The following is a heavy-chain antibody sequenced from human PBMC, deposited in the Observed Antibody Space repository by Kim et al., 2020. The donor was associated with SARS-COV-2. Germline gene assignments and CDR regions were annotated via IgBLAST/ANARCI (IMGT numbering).Heavy chain of an antibody. D-gene: IGHD6-6*01. V-gene: IGHV4-39*07. CDR3: ASQRSGVGIAARGHYDY. J-gene: IGHJ4*02. Sequence: LKSRVTISVDTSKNQFSLKLSSVTAADTAVYYCASQRSGVGIAARGHYDYWGQGTLVTVSS.